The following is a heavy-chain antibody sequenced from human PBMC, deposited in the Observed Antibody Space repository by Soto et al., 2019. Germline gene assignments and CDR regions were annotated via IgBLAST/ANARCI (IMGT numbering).Heavy chain of an antibody. CDR2: IYYSGST. D-gene: IGHD3-22*01. CDR3: ARDSSGYGILDC. Sequence: QVQLQESGPGLVKPSQTLSLTCTVSDGSISSGSYYWTWVRQHTGKGLEWIGYIYYSGSTYYNPSLKSRVTISVDTSKNQFSLKLSSVTAADTAVYYCARDSSGYGILDCWGQRTLVTVSS. CDR1: DGSISSGSYY. V-gene: IGHV4-31*03. J-gene: IGHJ4*02.